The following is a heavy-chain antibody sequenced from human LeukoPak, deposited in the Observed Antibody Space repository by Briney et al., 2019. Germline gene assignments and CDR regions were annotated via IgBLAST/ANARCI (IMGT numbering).Heavy chain of an antibody. D-gene: IGHD2-8*01. Sequence: GGSLRLSCAASGFTFSSYAMSWVRQAPGKGLEWVSAISGSGGSTYYADSVKGRFTISRDNSKNTLYLQMNSLRAEDTAVYYCAKSDKNTPSQIGYCTNGLCLPPPHDAFDIWGQGTMVTVSS. V-gene: IGHV3-23*01. J-gene: IGHJ3*02. CDR1: GFTFSSYA. CDR3: AKSDKNTPSQIGYCTNGLCLPPPHDAFDI. CDR2: ISGSGGST.